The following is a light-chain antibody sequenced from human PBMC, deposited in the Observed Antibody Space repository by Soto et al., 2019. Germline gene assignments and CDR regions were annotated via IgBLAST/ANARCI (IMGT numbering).Light chain of an antibody. V-gene: IGLV2-8*01. CDR3: SSYAGSYTVV. J-gene: IGLJ2*01. Sequence: QSALTQPASVSGSPGQSITISCTGTSSDVGGYNYVSWYQQHPGKAPKLMIYEVSKRPSGVPDRFSGSKSGNTASLTVSGLQTEDEADYYCSSYAGSYTVVFGGGTKVTVL. CDR1: SSDVGGYNY. CDR2: EVS.